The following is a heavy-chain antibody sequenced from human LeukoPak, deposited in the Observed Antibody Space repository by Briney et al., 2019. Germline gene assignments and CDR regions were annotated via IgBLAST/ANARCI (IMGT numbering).Heavy chain of an antibody. D-gene: IGHD2-15*01. Sequence: ASVKVSCKASGYTFTSYGISWVRQAPGQGLEWMGWINPNSGGTNYAQKFQGRVTMTRDTSISTAYMELSRLRSDDTAVYYCARVQWSTDAFDIWGQGTMVTVSS. CDR2: INPNSGGT. J-gene: IGHJ3*02. V-gene: IGHV1-2*02. CDR3: ARVQWSTDAFDI. CDR1: GYTFTSYG.